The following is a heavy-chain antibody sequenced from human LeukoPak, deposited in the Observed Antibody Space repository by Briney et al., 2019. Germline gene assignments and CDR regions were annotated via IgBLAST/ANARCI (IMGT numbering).Heavy chain of an antibody. CDR3: ARESGGYCSTTSCYKGYFDY. V-gene: IGHV3-21*01. Sequence: GGSLRLSCAASGFTFSSYSLNWVRQAPGKGLEWVSSIVSSGSYIYYADSVKGRFTISRDNAKNSLYLQMNSLRAEDTAVYYCARESGGYCSTTSCYKGYFDYWGQGTLVTVSS. D-gene: IGHD2-2*02. CDR2: IVSSGSYI. J-gene: IGHJ4*02. CDR1: GFTFSSYS.